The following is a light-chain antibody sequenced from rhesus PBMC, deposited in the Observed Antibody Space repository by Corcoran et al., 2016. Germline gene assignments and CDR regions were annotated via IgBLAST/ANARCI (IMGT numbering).Light chain of an antibody. V-gene: IGKV3-53*02. CDR3: QKYNNSPYS. CDR2: GAS. Sequence: QVILTQSPATLSLSPGERATLSCRASQSVSSYLAWYQQKAVQAPKLLILGASSRAPGIPDRFSGSGAGTEVTLTISSLEPEDFAVYYCQKYNNSPYSFGQGTKVEIK. J-gene: IGKJ2*01. CDR1: QSVSSY.